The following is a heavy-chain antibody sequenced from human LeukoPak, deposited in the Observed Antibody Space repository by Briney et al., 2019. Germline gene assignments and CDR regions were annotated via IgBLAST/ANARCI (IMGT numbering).Heavy chain of an antibody. CDR3: ARDPEKLIAAAGTQIDY. V-gene: IGHV3-30*04. J-gene: IGHJ4*02. Sequence: GRSLRLSCAASGFTFSSCAMHWVRQAPGKGLEWVAVISYDGSNKYYADSVKGRFTISRDNSKNTLYLQMNSLRAEDTAVYYCARDPEKLIAAAGTQIDYWGQGTLVTVSP. CDR2: ISYDGSNK. CDR1: GFTFSSCA. D-gene: IGHD6-13*01.